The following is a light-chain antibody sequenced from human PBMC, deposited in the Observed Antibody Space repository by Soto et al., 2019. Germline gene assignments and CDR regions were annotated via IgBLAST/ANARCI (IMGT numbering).Light chain of an antibody. CDR2: GVS. J-gene: IGKJ1*01. CDR3: QQYNNLPPWT. V-gene: IGKV3-15*01. Sequence: EILMTQSPDTVSVSPGERVTLSCRASQSVGSNLAWYQQKPGQPPRLLMYGVSTRGTGIPARFSGSGSGTDFTLTISSLQSEDIAVYSCQQYNNLPPWTFGQGTKVELK. CDR1: QSVGSN.